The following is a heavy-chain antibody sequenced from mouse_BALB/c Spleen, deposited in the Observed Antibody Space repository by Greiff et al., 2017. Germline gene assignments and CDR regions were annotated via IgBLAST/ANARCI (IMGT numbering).Heavy chain of an antibody. D-gene: IGHD1-1*01. CDR2: INPSNGRT. CDR3: AREFITTVVDPFDY. CDR1: GYTFTSYW. J-gene: IGHJ2*01. V-gene: IGHV1S81*02. Sequence: QVQLQQPGAELVKPGASVKLSCKASGYTFTSYWMHWVKQRPGQGLEWIGEINPSNGRTNYNEKFKSKATLTVDKSSSTAYMQLSSLTSEDSAVYYCAREFITTVVDPFDYWGQGTTLTVSS.